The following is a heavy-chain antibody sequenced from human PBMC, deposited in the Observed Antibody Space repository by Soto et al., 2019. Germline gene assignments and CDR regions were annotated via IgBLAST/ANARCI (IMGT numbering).Heavy chain of an antibody. CDR1: GGSISSGDYY. D-gene: IGHD3-16*01. V-gene: IGHV4-30-4*01. J-gene: IGHJ4*02. CDR3: ARAGTWGSKLDY. Sequence: SETLSLTCTVSGGSISSGDYYWCWIRQPPGKGLEWIGYIYYSGSTYYNPSLKSRVTISVDTSKNQFSLKLSSVTAADTAVYYCARAGTWGSKLDYWGQGTLVTVSS. CDR2: IYYSGST.